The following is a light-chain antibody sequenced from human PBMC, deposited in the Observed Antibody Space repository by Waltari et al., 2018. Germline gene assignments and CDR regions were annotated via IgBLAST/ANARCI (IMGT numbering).Light chain of an antibody. Sequence: DIQMTQSPSTLSPSVGDTVTITCRASQSISDYLAWYQQKPGKAPKLLIYDASTLKNGVPSRFSGSVSGTEFTLTISSLQPEDFATYYCQQSYSTPITFGQGTRLEIK. V-gene: IGKV1-5*01. CDR2: DAS. CDR1: QSISDY. J-gene: IGKJ5*01. CDR3: QQSYSTPIT.